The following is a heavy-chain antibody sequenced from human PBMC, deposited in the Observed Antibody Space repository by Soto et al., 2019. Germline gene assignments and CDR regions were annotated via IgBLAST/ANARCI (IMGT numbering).Heavy chain of an antibody. CDR3: VKKSIGTVTNPVYWSFDL. V-gene: IGHV3-23*01. CDR1: GFTFINYA. D-gene: IGHD4-17*01. CDR2: TSGGGDVA. J-gene: IGHJ2*01. Sequence: EVQLLESGGGLIQPGSLRLSCTASGFTFINYAMNWVRQAPGKGLEWVSGTSGGGDVAFYADSVKGRFAISRDNSKNTLSLQMNSLRAEDTALYYCVKKSIGTVTNPVYWSFDLWGRGTLVTVSS.